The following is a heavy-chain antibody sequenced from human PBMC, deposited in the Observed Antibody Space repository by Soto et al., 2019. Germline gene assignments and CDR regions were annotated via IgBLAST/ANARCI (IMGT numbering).Heavy chain of an antibody. CDR2: IYYSGST. D-gene: IGHD3-10*01. CDR1: GGSISSGGYY. CDR3: ARGRVRGVICYYYGMDV. J-gene: IGHJ6*02. Sequence: PSETLSLTCTVSGGSISSGGYYWSWIRQHPGKGLEWIGYIYYSGSTYYNPSLKSRVTISVDTSKNQSSLRLSSVTAADTAVYYGARGRVRGVICYYYGMDVWGQGTTGTVSS. V-gene: IGHV4-31*03.